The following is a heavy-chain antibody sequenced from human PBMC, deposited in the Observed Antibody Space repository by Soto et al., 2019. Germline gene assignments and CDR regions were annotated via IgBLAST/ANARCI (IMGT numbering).Heavy chain of an antibody. V-gene: IGHV3-33*01. D-gene: IGHD3-10*01. CDR2: IWYDGSNK. CDR3: ARERRSITMVRGVPGPFDY. CDR1: GFTFSSYG. Sequence: QVQLVESGGGVVQPGRSLRLSCAASGFTFSSYGMHWVRQAPGKGLEWVAVIWYDGSNKYYADSVKGRFTISRDNSKNTLYLQMNSLRAEDTAVYYCARERRSITMVRGVPGPFDYWGQGTLVTVSS. J-gene: IGHJ4*02.